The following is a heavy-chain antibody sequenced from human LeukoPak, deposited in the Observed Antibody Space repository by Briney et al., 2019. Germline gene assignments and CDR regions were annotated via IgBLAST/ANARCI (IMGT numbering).Heavy chain of an antibody. D-gene: IGHD3-3*01. CDR1: GFAFSSYW. J-gene: IGHJ4*02. CDR2: ITGDCNYI. Sequence: GGSLRLSCAASGFAFSSYWMHWVRQAPGKGLEWDSSITGDCNYIFYADSVKGRFTISRDNAQNSLFLELNSLRGEDTAVYYCARERNFYYFDYWGQGALVTVSS. V-gene: IGHV3-21*01. CDR3: ARERNFYYFDY.